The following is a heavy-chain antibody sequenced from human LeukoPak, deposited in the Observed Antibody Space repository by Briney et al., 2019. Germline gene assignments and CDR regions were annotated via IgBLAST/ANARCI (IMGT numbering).Heavy chain of an antibody. J-gene: IGHJ4*02. CDR3: ARDLSPVVRASPMGY. CDR2: ITYDGYYK. Sequence: GGSLRLSCAASVFTFTSYGMHWVRQAPGKGLEWVALITYDGYYKYYSDSVKGRFTISSDTSKNTLYLQMNSLRAEDTAVYYCARDLSPVVRASPMGYWGQGTPVTVSS. D-gene: IGHD3-10*01. CDR1: VFTFTSYG. V-gene: IGHV3-30*03.